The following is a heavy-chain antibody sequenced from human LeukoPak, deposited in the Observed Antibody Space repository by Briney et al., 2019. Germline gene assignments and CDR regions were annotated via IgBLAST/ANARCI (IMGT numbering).Heavy chain of an antibody. CDR2: IRYDGSNK. J-gene: IGHJ4*02. D-gene: IGHD6-13*01. CDR1: GFTFSSYG. V-gene: IGHV3-30*02. Sequence: GGSLRLSCAASGFTFSSYGMHWVRQAPGKGLEWVAFIRYDGSNKYYVDSVKGRFTISKDNSKNTLYLQMNSLRAEDTAVYYCAKDSGYTSSWYFGDYWGQGTLVTVSS. CDR3: AKDSGYTSSWYFGDY.